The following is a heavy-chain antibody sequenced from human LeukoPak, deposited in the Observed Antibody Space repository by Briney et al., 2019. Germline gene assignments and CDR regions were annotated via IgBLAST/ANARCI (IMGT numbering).Heavy chain of an antibody. Sequence: ASVKVSCKASGGTFSSYAISWVRQAPGQGLEWMGGIIPIFGTANYAQKFQGRVTITADESTSTAYMELSSLRSEDTAVFYCARDGVDTAISYGMDVWGQGTTVTVSS. V-gene: IGHV1-69*01. J-gene: IGHJ6*02. CDR3: ARDGVDTAISYGMDV. CDR2: IIPIFGTA. CDR1: GGTFSSYA. D-gene: IGHD5-18*01.